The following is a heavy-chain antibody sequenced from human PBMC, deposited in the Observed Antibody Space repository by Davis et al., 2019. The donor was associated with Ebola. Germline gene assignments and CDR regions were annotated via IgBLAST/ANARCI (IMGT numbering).Heavy chain of an antibody. Sequence: PGGSLRPSSPASGFTSSNYAISWVRPAPGGGLGWVAGISATGVDKKYADSVRGRFSLSRDDSKNTLYLQMDSLRAEDTAVFYCAEGGTNNFLGANWGQGTLVTVSS. CDR3: AEGGTNNFLGAN. D-gene: IGHD2-8*01. J-gene: IGHJ4*02. V-gene: IGHV3-23*01. CDR1: GFTSSNYA. CDR2: ISATGVDK.